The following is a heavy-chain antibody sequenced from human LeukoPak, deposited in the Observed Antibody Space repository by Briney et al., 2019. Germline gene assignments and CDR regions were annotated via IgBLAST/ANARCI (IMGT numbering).Heavy chain of an antibody. CDR2: IRYDGNNK. J-gene: IGHJ4*02. Sequence: GGSLRLSCAASGFTFSNYGMHWVRQAPGKGLEGVAFIRYDGNNKYYADSVKGRFIISRDNSKNTLYLQMNSLRAEDTAVYYCAKDLCSSTSCAVDYWGQGTLVTVSS. V-gene: IGHV3-30*02. D-gene: IGHD2-2*01. CDR1: GFTFSNYG. CDR3: AKDLCSSTSCAVDY.